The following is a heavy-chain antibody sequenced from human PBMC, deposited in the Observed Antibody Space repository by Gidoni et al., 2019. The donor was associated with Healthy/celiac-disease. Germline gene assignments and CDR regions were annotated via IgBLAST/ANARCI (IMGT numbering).Heavy chain of an antibody. CDR1: GFTFSSYS. CDR2: ISSSSSYI. CDR3: ARDQYYGDSRPFDY. Sequence: LRLSCAASGFTFSSYSMNWVRQAPGKGLEWVSSISSSSSYIYYADSVKGRFTISRDNAKNSLYLQMNSLRAEDTAVYYCARDQYYGDSRPFDYWGQGTLVTVSS. V-gene: IGHV3-21*01. D-gene: IGHD4-17*01. J-gene: IGHJ4*02.